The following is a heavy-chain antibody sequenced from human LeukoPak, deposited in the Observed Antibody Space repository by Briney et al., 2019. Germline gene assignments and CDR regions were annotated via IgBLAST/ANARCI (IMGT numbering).Heavy chain of an antibody. CDR2: IYENGGTT. V-gene: IGHV3-23*01. Sequence: PGGSLRLSCVGSGFTFRSHAMSWVRQAPEKGLEFVSGIYENGGTTYYADSVKGRFTISRDNAKNSLYLQMNSLRAEDTAVYYCARDFRAAFDPWGQGTLVTVSS. CDR3: ARDFRAAFDP. D-gene: IGHD3-10*01. J-gene: IGHJ5*02. CDR1: GFTFRSHA.